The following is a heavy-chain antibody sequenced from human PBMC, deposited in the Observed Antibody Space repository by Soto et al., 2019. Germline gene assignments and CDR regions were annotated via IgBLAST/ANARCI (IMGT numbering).Heavy chain of an antibody. CDR3: ARAAEDTAMVPDYYYGMDV. CDR1: GFTFSSYA. V-gene: IGHV3-30*09. J-gene: IGHJ6*02. D-gene: IGHD5-18*01. CDR2: ISYDGSNK. Sequence: GGSLRLSCAASGFTFSSYAMHWVRQAPGKGLEWVAVISYDGSNKYYADSVKGRFAISRDNSKNTLYLQMNSLRAEDTAVYYCARAAEDTAMVPDYYYGMDVWGQGTTVTVSS.